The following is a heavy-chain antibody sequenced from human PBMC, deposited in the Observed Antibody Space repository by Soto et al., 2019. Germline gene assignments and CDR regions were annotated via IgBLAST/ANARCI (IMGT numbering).Heavy chain of an antibody. CDR2: IWYDGSNK. D-gene: IGHD2-2*01. CDR3: ARESIVVVPAAIKGLDY. V-gene: IGHV3-33*01. CDR1: GFTFSSYG. J-gene: IGHJ4*02. Sequence: QVQLVESGGGVVQPGRSLRLSCAASGFTFSSYGMHWVRQAPGKGLEWVAVIWYDGSNKYYADSVKGRFTISRDNSKNTLYLQMNSLRAEDTAVYYCARESIVVVPAAIKGLDYWGQGTLVTVSS.